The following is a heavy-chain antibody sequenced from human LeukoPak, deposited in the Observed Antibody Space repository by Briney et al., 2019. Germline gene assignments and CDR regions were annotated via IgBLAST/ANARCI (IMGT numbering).Heavy chain of an antibody. Sequence: GASVKVSCKASGYTFTGYYMHWVRQAPGQGLEWMGWINPNSGGTNYAQKFQGRVTVTRDTSTSTVYMELSSLRSDDTAVYYCASSGAPRRFDYWGQGTLVTVSS. CDR3: ASSGAPRRFDY. CDR2: INPNSGGT. CDR1: GYTFTGYY. J-gene: IGHJ4*02. D-gene: IGHD1-26*01. V-gene: IGHV1-2*02.